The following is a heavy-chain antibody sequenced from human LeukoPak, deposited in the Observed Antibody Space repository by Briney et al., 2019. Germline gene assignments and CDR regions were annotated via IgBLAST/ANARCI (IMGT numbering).Heavy chain of an antibody. V-gene: IGHV3-23*01. J-gene: IGHJ4*02. CDR3: ARQYSTATDY. Sequence: GGSLRLSCVASEFSFSSYAMNWVRQAPGKGPEWVSGIIASGGSTYYADSVKGRFTISRDNSQNTLYLQMNSLRAEDTALYYCARQYSTATDYWGQGTLVTVSS. D-gene: IGHD6-13*01. CDR1: EFSFSSYA. CDR2: IIASGGST.